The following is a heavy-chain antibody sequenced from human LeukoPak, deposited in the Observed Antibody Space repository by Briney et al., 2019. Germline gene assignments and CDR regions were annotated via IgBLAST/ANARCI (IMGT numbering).Heavy chain of an antibody. CDR3: ATHPLEPPASRRGTSGPRNYYSYGMDV. V-gene: IGHV4-39*01. D-gene: IGHD1-1*01. J-gene: IGHJ6*02. CDR2: IYYSGNT. CDR1: GDSISSSSYY. Sequence: SETLSLTCTVSGDSISSSSYYWVWIRQPPGKGLEWIGSIYYSGNTYYTPSLKSRVTISVDTSKNQFSLKLSSVTAADAAVYYCATHPLEPPASRRGTSGPRNYYSYGMDVWGQGTTVTVSS.